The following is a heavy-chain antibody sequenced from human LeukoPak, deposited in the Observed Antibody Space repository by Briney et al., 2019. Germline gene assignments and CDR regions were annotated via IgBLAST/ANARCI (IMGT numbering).Heavy chain of an antibody. CDR3: AREERGYSGDY. Sequence: ASVKVSCKASGYTFTSYDINWVRQAPGQGLEWMGWISAYNGNTNYAQKLQGRVTMTTDTSTSTAYMELMSLRSDDTAVYYCAREERGYSGDYWGQGTLVTVSS. V-gene: IGHV1-18*01. CDR1: GYTFTSYD. J-gene: IGHJ4*02. CDR2: ISAYNGNT. D-gene: IGHD5-12*01.